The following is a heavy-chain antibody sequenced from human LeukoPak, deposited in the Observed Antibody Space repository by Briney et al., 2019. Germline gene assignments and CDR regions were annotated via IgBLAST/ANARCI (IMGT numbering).Heavy chain of an antibody. J-gene: IGHJ4*02. D-gene: IGHD4-23*01. CDR2: IYYSGST. CDR3: ARVDYGGKGVFDY. V-gene: IGHV4-39*01. Sequence: KPSETLSLTCTVSGGSISSSSYYWGWIRQPPGKGLEWIGSIYYSGSTYYNPSLKSRVTISVDTSKNQFSLKLSSVTAADTAVYYCARVDYGGKGVFDYWGQGTLVTVSS. CDR1: GGSISSSSYY.